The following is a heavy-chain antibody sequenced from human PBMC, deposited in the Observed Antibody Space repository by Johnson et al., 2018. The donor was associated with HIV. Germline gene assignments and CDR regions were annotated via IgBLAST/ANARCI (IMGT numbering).Heavy chain of an antibody. J-gene: IGHJ3*01. CDR1: GFTFSSYG. D-gene: IGHD2-2*01. Sequence: QVQLVESGGGVVQPGRSLRLSCAASGFTFSSYGMHWVRQAPGKGLEWVAVISYNGSNKYYADSVKGRFTISRDNAKNSLYLQMNNLRGEDTAVYYCVRDHQPWGQGTMVTVSS. CDR3: VRDHQP. CDR2: ISYNGSNK. V-gene: IGHV3-30*03.